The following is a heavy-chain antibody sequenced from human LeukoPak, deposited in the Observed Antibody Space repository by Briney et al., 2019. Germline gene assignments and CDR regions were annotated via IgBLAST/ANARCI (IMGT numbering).Heavy chain of an antibody. D-gene: IGHD2-15*01. J-gene: IGHJ5*02. CDR1: GGSISSGDYY. CDR3: ARAKGVPRWWFDP. Sequence: PSETLSLTCTVSGGSISSGDYYWSWIRQPPGKGLVWIGYIYYSGSTYYNPSLKSRVTISVDTSKNQFSLKLSSVTAADTAVYYCARAKGVPRWWFDPWGQGTLVTVSS. CDR2: IYYSGST. V-gene: IGHV4-30-4*01.